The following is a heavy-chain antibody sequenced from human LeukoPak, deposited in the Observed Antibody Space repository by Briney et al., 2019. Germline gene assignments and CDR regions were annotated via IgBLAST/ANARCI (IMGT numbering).Heavy chain of an antibody. CDR3: VRGIGYGDY. D-gene: IGHD3-3*01. V-gene: IGHV3-21*01. CDR1: GFTFNNYF. J-gene: IGHJ4*02. Sequence: GGSLRLSCAASGFTFNNYFMNWVRQAPGKGPEWVSSISSGSSYIYYADSTRGRSTISRDNAKNALSLQMNSLRAEDTAVYYCVRGIGYGDYWGQGTPVTVSS. CDR2: ISSGSSYI.